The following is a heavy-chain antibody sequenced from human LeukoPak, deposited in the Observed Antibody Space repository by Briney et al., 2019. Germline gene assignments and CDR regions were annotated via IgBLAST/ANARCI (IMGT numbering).Heavy chain of an antibody. J-gene: IGHJ5*02. V-gene: IGHV3-23*01. Sequence: ASVTVSCKASGGTFSSYAISWVRQAPGQGLEWVSAISGSGGSTYYADSVKGRFTISRDNSKNTLYLQMNSLRAEDTAVYYCASLLWYSSALLSWGQGTLVTVSS. CDR1: GGTFSSYA. CDR2: ISGSGGST. CDR3: ASLLWYSSALLS. D-gene: IGHD6-19*01.